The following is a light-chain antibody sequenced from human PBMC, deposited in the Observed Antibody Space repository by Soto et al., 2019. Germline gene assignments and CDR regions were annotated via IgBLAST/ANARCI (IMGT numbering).Light chain of an antibody. CDR1: RDISNN. CDR3: QQYTSWQT. J-gene: IGKJ1*01. V-gene: IGKV3-15*01. Sequence: EIVMTQSPASLSVSPGGRATLSCRASRDISNNLAWYQQRPGQPPRLLIYGASTRATGVPARFSGSGWGTVFTLTISGLQSDDFAVYYCQQYTSWQTFGQGTQVDIK. CDR2: GAS.